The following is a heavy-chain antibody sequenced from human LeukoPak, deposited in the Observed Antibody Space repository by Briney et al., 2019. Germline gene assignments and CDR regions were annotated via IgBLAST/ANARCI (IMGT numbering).Heavy chain of an antibody. D-gene: IGHD3-3*01. Sequence: SETLSLTCTVSGGSITKNYWSWIRQPAGKGLEWIGRIYTSGSTNYNPSLKSRVTMSVDTSKNQFSLTLSSVTAADTAVYYCAREGRAIFNWFDLWGQGTLVTVSS. CDR2: IYTSGST. V-gene: IGHV4-4*07. CDR3: AREGRAIFNWFDL. CDR1: GGSITKNY. J-gene: IGHJ5*02.